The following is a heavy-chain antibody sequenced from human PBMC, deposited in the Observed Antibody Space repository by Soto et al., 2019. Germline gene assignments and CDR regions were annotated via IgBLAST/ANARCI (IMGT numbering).Heavy chain of an antibody. CDR1: GYTFTSYD. J-gene: IGHJ4*02. CDR2: INPTSEYT. Sequence: ASVKVSCKASGYTFTSYDINWVRQAPGQGLEWVGWINPTSEYTAHAQKFQGRVTLTREISTATAYMELSSLTSEDTAVYFCARQVYPGYSSGWGPGTQVTVSS. V-gene: IGHV1-8*01. D-gene: IGHD2-15*01. CDR3: ARQVYPGYSSG.